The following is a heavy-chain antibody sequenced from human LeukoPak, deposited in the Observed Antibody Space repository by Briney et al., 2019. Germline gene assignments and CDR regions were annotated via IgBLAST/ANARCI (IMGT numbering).Heavy chain of an antibody. D-gene: IGHD6-13*01. CDR1: GFTFSDYY. CDR2: IYSGGST. CDR3: ARKSMAASGGAFDY. V-gene: IGHV3-66*01. J-gene: IGHJ4*02. Sequence: PGGSLRLSCVASGFTFSDYYMSWVRQAPGKGLEWVSIIYSGGSTYYADSVKGRFTISRDNSKNTLVLLVNSLRAEDTAVYYCARKSMAASGGAFDYWGQGTLVTVSS.